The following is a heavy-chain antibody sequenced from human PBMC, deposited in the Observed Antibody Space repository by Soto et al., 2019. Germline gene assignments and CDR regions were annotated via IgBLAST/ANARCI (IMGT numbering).Heavy chain of an antibody. D-gene: IGHD1-1*01. Sequence: QVQLQQSGPGLVKPSETLSLTCSVSSGPSSSHNWGWIRQPPGRGLEWIGYVYSTGGTSYNHSLKSRVTISADTSTNHISLTLTSVTAADTDVYYCVRQGIGNLHGLVDVCGQGTTVRVSS. CDR1: SGPSSSHN. CDR3: VRQGIGNLHGLVDV. J-gene: IGHJ6*02. V-gene: IGHV4-59*08. CDR2: VYSTGGT.